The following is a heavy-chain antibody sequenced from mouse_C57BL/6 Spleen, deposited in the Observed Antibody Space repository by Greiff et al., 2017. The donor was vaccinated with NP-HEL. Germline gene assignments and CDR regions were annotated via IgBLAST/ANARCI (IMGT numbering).Heavy chain of an antibody. D-gene: IGHD1-1*01. J-gene: IGHJ1*03. V-gene: IGHV3-6*01. CDR2: ISYDGSN. CDR1: GYSITSGYY. Sequence: EVKLVESGPGLVKPSQSLSLTCSVTGYSITSGYYWNWIRQFPGNKLEWMGYISYDGSNNYNPSLKNRISITRDTSKNQFFLKLNSVTTEDTATYYCAREKGYGSSYGYFDVWGTGTTVTVSS. CDR3: AREKGYGSSYGYFDV.